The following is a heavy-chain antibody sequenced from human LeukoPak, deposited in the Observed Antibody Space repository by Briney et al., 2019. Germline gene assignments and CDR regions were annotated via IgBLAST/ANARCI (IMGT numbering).Heavy chain of an antibody. CDR3: ARGGSIAARRGAFDI. D-gene: IGHD6-6*01. V-gene: IGHV4-59*01. Sequence: SETLSLTCTVSGGSISSYYWSWIRQPPGKGLEWIGYIYYSGSTNYNPSLKSRVTISVDTSKNQFSLKLSSVIAADTAVYYCARGGSIAARRGAFDIWGQGTMVTVSS. CDR2: IYYSGST. J-gene: IGHJ3*02. CDR1: GGSISSYY.